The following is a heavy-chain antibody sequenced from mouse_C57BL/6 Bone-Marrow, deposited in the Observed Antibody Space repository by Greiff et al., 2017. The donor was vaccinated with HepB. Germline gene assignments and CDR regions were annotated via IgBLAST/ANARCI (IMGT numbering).Heavy chain of an antibody. V-gene: IGHV3-6*01. Sequence: ESGPGLVKPSQSLSLTCSVTGYSITSGYYWNWIRKFPGNKLEWMGYISYDGSNNYNPSLKNRISITRDTSKNQFFLKLNSVTTEDTATYYCTRGLLWTVAYWGQGNRVTVSA. CDR3: TRGLLWTVAY. J-gene: IGHJ3*01. D-gene: IGHD2-1*01. CDR1: GYSITSGYY. CDR2: ISYDGSN.